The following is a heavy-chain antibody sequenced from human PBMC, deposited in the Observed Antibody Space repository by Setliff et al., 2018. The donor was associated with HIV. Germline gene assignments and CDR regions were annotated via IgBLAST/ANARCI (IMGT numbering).Heavy chain of an antibody. Sequence: SVKVSCNASGGTFSSYAISWVRQAPGQGLEWMGRIIPIFGTANYAQKFQGRVTINADKSTSTAYMELSSLRSEDTAVYYCARNPQPTGTPDYYYYYMDVWGKGTTVTVSS. CDR1: GGTFSSYA. CDR2: IIPIFGTA. CDR3: ARNPQPTGTPDYYYYYMDV. J-gene: IGHJ6*03. V-gene: IGHV1-69*06. D-gene: IGHD1-1*01.